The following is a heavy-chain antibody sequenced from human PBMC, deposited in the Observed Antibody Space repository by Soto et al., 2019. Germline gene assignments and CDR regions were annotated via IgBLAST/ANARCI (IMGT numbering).Heavy chain of an antibody. D-gene: IGHD3-3*01. CDR2: IHHSGGT. V-gene: IGHV4-31*02. J-gene: IGHJ6*02. Sequence: SETLSLTCIVSGGSMNSGGYYWSWIRQLPWKGLEWIGYIHHSGGTYDNPSLKSRLSISIDTSKNHFYLKLKSVTVADTAVYFCARCFWSSPNGLDVWGQGTTVTVSS. CDR3: ARCFWSSPNGLDV. CDR1: GGSMNSGGYY.